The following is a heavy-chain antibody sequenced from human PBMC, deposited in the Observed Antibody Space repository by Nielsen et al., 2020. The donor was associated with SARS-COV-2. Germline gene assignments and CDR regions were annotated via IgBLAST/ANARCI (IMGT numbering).Heavy chain of an antibody. CDR3: ARARGYSSSWYLGWFDP. CDR2: ISYDGSNK. Sequence: GESLKISCAASGFTFSSYAMHWVRQAPGKGLEWVAVISYDGSNKYYADSVKGRFTISRDNSKNTLYLQMNSLRAEDTAVYYCARARGYSSSWYLGWFDPWGQGTPVTVSS. D-gene: IGHD6-13*01. V-gene: IGHV3-30-3*01. J-gene: IGHJ5*02. CDR1: GFTFSSYA.